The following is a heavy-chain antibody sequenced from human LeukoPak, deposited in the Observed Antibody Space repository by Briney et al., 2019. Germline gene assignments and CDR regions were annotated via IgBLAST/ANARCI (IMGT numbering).Heavy chain of an antibody. V-gene: IGHV1-8*01. D-gene: IGHD2-15*01. CDR3: ARARSGRIDAFDI. CDR2: MNPNSGNT. J-gene: IGHJ3*02. CDR1: GYTFTSYD. Sequence: GASVKVSCKASGYTFTSYDINWVRQATGQGLEWMGWMNPNSGNTGYAQKFQGRVTMTRNTSISTAYMELSSLRSGDTAVYYCARARSGRIDAFDIWGQGTMVTVSS.